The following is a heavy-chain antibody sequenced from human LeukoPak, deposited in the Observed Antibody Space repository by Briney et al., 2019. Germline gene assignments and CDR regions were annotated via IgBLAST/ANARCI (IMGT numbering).Heavy chain of an antibody. CDR2: ISGSGGST. J-gene: IGHJ4*02. V-gene: IGHV3-23*01. D-gene: IGHD3-22*01. CDR3: AKCYDSSGYYYQLIDY. Sequence: GGSLRLSCAASGFTFSSYAMSWVRQAPGKGLEWVSAISGSGGSTYYTDSVKGRFTISRDNSKNTLYLQMNSLRAEDTAVYYCAKCYDSSGYYYQLIDYWGQGTLVTVSS. CDR1: GFTFSSYA.